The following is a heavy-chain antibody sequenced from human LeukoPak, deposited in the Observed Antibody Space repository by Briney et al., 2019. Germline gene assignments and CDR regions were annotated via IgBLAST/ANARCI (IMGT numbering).Heavy chain of an antibody. CDR1: GFTLSSYW. D-gene: IGHD2-2*01. CDR2: IVTDGATT. V-gene: IGHV3-74*01. CDR3: ARGTSTWFDY. J-gene: IGHJ4*02. Sequence: GGSLRLSCAASGFTLSSYWMHWVRQAPGKGLVWVSCIVTDGATTSHADSVKGRFTISRDNAKNTLYLRINSLRAEDTAVYYCARGTSTWFDYWGQGTLVTVSS.